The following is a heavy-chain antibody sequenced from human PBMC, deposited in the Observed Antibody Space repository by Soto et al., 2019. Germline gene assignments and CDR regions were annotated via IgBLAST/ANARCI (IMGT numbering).Heavy chain of an antibody. V-gene: IGHV4-4*02. Sequence: SETLSLTCAVSGDSVISNWWWGWVRQSPGKGVEWIADMLHSGSTNYNPSLESRVTISVDTSKNQFSLKLSSVTAADTAVYYCATFYGDYVSYWGQGTLVPVSS. J-gene: IGHJ4*02. CDR2: MLHSGST. CDR3: ATFYGDYVSY. D-gene: IGHD4-17*01. CDR1: GDSVISNWW.